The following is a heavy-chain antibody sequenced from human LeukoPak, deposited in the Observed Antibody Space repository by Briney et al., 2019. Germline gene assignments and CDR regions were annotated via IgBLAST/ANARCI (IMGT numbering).Heavy chain of an antibody. V-gene: IGHV1-8*01. Sequence: GASVKVSCKASGYTFTSYDIDWVRQATGQGLEWMGWMNPNSGNTGYAQKFQGRVTMTRNTSISTAYMELSSLRSEDTAVYYCARVVLQYYYYYYMDVWGKGTTVTVSS. CDR3: ARVVLQYYYYYYMDV. J-gene: IGHJ6*03. CDR1: GYTFTSYD. CDR2: MNPNSGNT.